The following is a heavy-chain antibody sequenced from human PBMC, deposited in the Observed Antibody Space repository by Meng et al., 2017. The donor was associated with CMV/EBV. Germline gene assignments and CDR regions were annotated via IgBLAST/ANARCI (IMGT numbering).Heavy chain of an antibody. D-gene: IGHD1-7*01. Sequence: GQAVQPGGEVKKAGASVKVSCKASGYTFTGYYMHWVRKAPGQGLEWMGWINPNSGGTNYAQKFQGRVTMTRDTSISTAYMELSRLRSDDTAVYYCATYIGNYINWYFDLWGRGTLVTVSS. J-gene: IGHJ2*01. CDR2: INPNSGGT. CDR1: GYTFTGYY. CDR3: ATYIGNYINWYFDL. V-gene: IGHV1-2*02.